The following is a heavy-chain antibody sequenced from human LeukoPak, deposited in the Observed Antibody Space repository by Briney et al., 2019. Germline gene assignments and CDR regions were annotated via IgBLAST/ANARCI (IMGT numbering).Heavy chain of an antibody. J-gene: IGHJ3*02. V-gene: IGHV1-69*04. CDR1: GGTFSSYA. Sequence: SVKVSCKASGGTFSSYAISWVRQAPGQGLEWMGRIIPILGIANYAQKFQGRVTITADKSTSTVYMELSSLRSEDTAVYYCAREGGSGNNAFDIWGQGTMVTVSS. CDR2: IIPILGIA. CDR3: AREGGSGNNAFDI. D-gene: IGHD3-10*01.